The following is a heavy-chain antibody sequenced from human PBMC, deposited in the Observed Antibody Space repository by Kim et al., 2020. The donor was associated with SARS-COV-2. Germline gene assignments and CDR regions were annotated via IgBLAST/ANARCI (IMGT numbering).Heavy chain of an antibody. CDR3: ARDRFYSISSQGEFGY. CDR2: IYSSGST. Sequence: SETLSLTCTVSGGSISSGGYYWGWIRQHPGKGLEWIGCIYSSGSTYYNPSLESRVTISVDTSKNQFSLKLSSVTAADTAVLYCARDRFYSISSQGEFGYGGQGPVVRVPS. V-gene: IGHV4-39*07. J-gene: IGHJ4*02. CDR1: GGSISSGGYY. D-gene: IGHD6-13*01.